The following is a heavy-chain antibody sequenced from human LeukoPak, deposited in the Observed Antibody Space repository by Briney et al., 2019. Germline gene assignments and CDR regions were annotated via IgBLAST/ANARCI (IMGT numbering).Heavy chain of an antibody. CDR1: GFTFSSYA. Sequence: GGSLRLSCAASGFTFSSYAMHWVRQAPGKGLEWVAVIWFDGSNKFYADSVKGRFTISRDNSKNTLYLQMNSLRAEDTAVYYCAKDAWELLNIGFDYWGQGTLVTVSS. CDR3: AKDAWELLNIGFDY. V-gene: IGHV3-33*06. D-gene: IGHD1-26*01. J-gene: IGHJ4*02. CDR2: IWFDGSNK.